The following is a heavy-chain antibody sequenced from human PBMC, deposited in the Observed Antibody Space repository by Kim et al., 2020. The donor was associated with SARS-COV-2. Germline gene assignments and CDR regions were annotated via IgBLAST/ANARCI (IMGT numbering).Heavy chain of an antibody. CDR3: ARFPGIAAAGIPNYYYGMDV. CDR2: ISSSGSTI. J-gene: IGHJ6*02. CDR1: GFTFSSYE. D-gene: IGHD6-13*01. Sequence: GGSLRLSCAASGFTFSSYEMNWVRQAPGKGLEWVSYISSSGSTIYYADSVKGRFTISRDNAKNSLYLQMNSLRAEDTAVYYCARFPGIAAAGIPNYYYGMDVWGQGTTVTVSS. V-gene: IGHV3-48*03.